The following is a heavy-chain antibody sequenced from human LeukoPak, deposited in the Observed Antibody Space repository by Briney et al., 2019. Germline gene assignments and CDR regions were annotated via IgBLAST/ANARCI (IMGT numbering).Heavy chain of an antibody. CDR3: AKGQWLVSGDYFDY. V-gene: IGHV3-48*01. D-gene: IGHD6-19*01. Sequence: GGSLRLSCAASGFTFSSYSMNWVRQAPGKGLEWVSYISSSSSTIYYADSVKGRFTISRDNSKNTLYLQMNSLRAEDTAVYYCAKGQWLVSGDYFDYWGQGTLVTVSS. J-gene: IGHJ4*02. CDR1: GFTFSSYS. CDR2: ISSSSSTI.